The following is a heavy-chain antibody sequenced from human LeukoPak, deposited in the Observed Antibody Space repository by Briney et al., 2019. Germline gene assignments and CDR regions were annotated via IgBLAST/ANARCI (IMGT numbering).Heavy chain of an antibody. J-gene: IGHJ4*02. CDR3: ARTVTAIAPWYFDD. CDR2: IYYSGST. V-gene: IGHV4-39*01. CDR1: GGSISSSGYY. Sequence: SQTLSLTCTVSGGSISSSGYYWGWIGQPPGKGLDWIGSIYYSGSTYYNPSLKSRVTISVDTSKNQFSLKLSSVTAADTAVYYCARTVTAIAPWYFDDWGQGTLV. D-gene: IGHD2-21*02.